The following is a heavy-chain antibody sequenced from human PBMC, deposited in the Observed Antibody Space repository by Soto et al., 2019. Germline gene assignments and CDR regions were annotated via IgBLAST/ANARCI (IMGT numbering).Heavy chain of an antibody. D-gene: IGHD3-3*01. Sequence: EEQLLESGGGLVQPGGSLRLSCAASGFTFSSYAMNWVRQAPGKGLEWVSTISGSGGSTYYADSAKGRFTISRDNSKNTLYLQMNSLRAEDTAVYYCAKGAGFWSGYSLPDLDYWGQGTLVTVSS. V-gene: IGHV3-23*01. CDR1: GFTFSSYA. CDR2: ISGSGGST. CDR3: AKGAGFWSGYSLPDLDY. J-gene: IGHJ4*02.